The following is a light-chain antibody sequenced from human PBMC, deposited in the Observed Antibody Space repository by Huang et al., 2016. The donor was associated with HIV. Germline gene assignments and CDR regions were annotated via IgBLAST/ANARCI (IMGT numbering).Light chain of an antibody. CDR1: QTITKY. V-gene: IGKV1-39*01. CDR2: GAS. Sequence: DIQMTQSPSSLSASVGDRIIITCRTSQTITKYLNWYQQMPGKAPQLLIYGASILQGGVSSRFSGSGSGTDFTLTITDLQPEDAATYYCQQSYRVPRTFGQGTLVEI. J-gene: IGKJ2*01. CDR3: QQSYRVPRT.